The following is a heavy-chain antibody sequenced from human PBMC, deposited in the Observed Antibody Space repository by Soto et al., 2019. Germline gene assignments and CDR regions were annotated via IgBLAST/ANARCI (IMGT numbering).Heavy chain of an antibody. CDR2: ISAYNGNT. CDR3: GRTQVLYDFWSGSGAIDI. D-gene: IGHD3-3*01. CDR1: GYTFTSYG. Sequence: ASVKVSCKASGYTFTSYGISWVRQAPGQGLEWMGWISAYNGNTNYAQKLQGRVTMTTDTSTSTAYMELSSLRSDDTAVYYCGRTQVLYDFWSGSGAIDIWGQGTMVTVSS. V-gene: IGHV1-18*01. J-gene: IGHJ3*02.